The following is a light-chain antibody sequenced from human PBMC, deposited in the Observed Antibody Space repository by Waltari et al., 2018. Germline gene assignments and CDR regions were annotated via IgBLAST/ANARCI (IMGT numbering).Light chain of an antibody. CDR3: CSYAGSSTLV. CDR1: SSDVGTYNL. Sequence: QSALTQPASVSGSPGQSITISCTGTSSDVGTYNLVSCYQQHPGKAPKLMIYEGSKRPPGVANRFSGSKSGNTASLTISGLQPEDEADYYCCSYAGSSTLVFGGGTKLTVL. CDR2: EGS. V-gene: IGLV2-23*01. J-gene: IGLJ3*02.